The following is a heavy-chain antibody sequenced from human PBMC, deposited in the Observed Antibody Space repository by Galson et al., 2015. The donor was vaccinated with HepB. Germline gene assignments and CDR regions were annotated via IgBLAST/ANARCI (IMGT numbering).Heavy chain of an antibody. Sequence: SLRLSCAASGFTFSNHSMAWIRQAPGKGLEWVSHISNSGTTKNYADSVKGRFTISRDNAKNSLCLQMNSLRVEDTAVYYCARAGGWIDPWGQGTQVAVSS. D-gene: IGHD3-10*01. J-gene: IGHJ5*02. V-gene: IGHV3-11*01. CDR3: ARAGGWIDP. CDR2: ISNSGTTK. CDR1: GFTFSNHS.